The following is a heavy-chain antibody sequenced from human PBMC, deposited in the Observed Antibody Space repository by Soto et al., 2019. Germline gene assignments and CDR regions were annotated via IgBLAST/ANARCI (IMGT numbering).Heavy chain of an antibody. CDR3: ARETAGVTAAMRGGYYYGMDV. Sequence: QVQLVQSGAEVKKPGSSVKVSCKASGGTFRNYAITWVRQAPGQGLEWMGGIIPFFVTANYAQKFQGRVTLTADASTSTAYMELSSLTSEDTAVYFCARETAGVTAAMRGGYYYGMDVWGQGTTVTVSS. CDR2: IIPFFVTA. J-gene: IGHJ6*02. D-gene: IGHD2-2*01. CDR1: GGTFRNYA. V-gene: IGHV1-69*12.